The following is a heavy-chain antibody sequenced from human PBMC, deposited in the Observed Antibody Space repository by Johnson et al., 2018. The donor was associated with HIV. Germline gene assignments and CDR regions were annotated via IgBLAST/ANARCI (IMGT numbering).Heavy chain of an antibody. J-gene: IGHJ3*02. CDR1: GFTFSSFG. D-gene: IGHD5-24*01. CDR2: ISDDGSNK. CDR3: AREGGDGYSPSAFDI. Sequence: QVQLVESGGGWVKPGGSLSLSCAASGFTFSSFGMHWVRQDPGKGLEWMTIISDDGSNKYYADSVKGRFTISRDNSKNTLYLQMNSLRAEDTAVYYCAREGGDGYSPSAFDIWGQVTMVTVSS. V-gene: IGHV3-30*03.